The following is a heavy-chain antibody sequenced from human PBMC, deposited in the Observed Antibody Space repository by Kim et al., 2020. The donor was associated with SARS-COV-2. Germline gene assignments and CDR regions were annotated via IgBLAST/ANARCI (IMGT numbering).Heavy chain of an antibody. D-gene: IGHD2-15*01. J-gene: IGHJ6*01. CDR2: ISYDGSNK. Sequence: GGSLRLSCAASGFTFSSYGMHWVRQAPGKGLEWVAVISYDGSNKYYADSVKGRFTISRDNSKNTLYLQMNSLRAEDTAVYYCAKDLYCSGGSCYWRYYY. V-gene: IGHV3-30*18. CDR1: GFTFSSYG. CDR3: AKDLYCSGGSCYWRYYY.